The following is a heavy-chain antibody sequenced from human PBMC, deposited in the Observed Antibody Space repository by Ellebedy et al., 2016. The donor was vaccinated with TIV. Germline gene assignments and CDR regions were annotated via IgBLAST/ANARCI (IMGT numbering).Heavy chain of an antibody. CDR2: IYYSGST. J-gene: IGHJ5*02. CDR1: GGSISSYY. CDR3: ARHQFGESGWFDP. Sequence: GSLRLSCTVSGGSISSYYWSWIRQPPGKGLEWIGYIYYSGSTNYNPSLKSRVTISVDTSKNQFSLKLSSVTAADTAVYYCARHQFGESGWFDPWGQGTLVTVSS. V-gene: IGHV4-59*08. D-gene: IGHD3-10*01.